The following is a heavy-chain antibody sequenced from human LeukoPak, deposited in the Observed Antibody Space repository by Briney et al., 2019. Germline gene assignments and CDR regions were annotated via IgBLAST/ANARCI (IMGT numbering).Heavy chain of an antibody. V-gene: IGHV1/OR15-3*02. D-gene: IGHD6-19*01. Sequence: ASVKVSCKASGYTFTDYFMNWMRQAPGQRLEWMGWINAGNGNTKYSQKLQGRVTITRDTSSSTAYMQLSSLRSEDTAVYYCARDSSGWYRLTIWGQGTLVTVSS. CDR2: INAGNGNT. CDR3: ARDSSGWYRLTI. CDR1: GYTFTDYF. J-gene: IGHJ4*02.